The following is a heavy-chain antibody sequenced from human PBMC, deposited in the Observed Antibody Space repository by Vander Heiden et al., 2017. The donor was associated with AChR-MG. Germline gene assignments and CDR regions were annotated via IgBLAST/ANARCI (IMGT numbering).Heavy chain of an antibody. CDR1: GFTFSSYE. V-gene: IGHV3-48*03. D-gene: IGHD3-3*01. Sequence: EVQLVESGGGLVQPGGSLRLSGAASGFTFSSYEMNWVRQGPGKGLEWVSYIISSGSTIYYADSVKGRFTISRDNAKNSLYLQMNSLRAEDTAVYYCARDYDFWSGYYKGDYYGMDVWGQGTTVTVSS. CDR3: ARDYDFWSGYYKGDYYGMDV. J-gene: IGHJ6*02. CDR2: IISSGSTI.